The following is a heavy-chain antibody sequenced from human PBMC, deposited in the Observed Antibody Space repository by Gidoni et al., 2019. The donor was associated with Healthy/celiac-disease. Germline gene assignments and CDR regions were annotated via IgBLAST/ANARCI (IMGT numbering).Heavy chain of an antibody. CDR2: IYHSGST. J-gene: IGHJ5*02. CDR3: ASAYYYDSSSTGGFDP. D-gene: IGHD3-22*01. CDR1: GYSISSGYY. Sequence: QVQLQESGPGLVKPSETLSLTCAVSGYSISSGYYWGWIRQPPGKGLEWIGSIYHSGSTYYNPSLKSRVTISVDTSKNQFSLKLSSVTAADTAVYYCASAYYYDSSSTGGFDPWGQGTLVTVSS. V-gene: IGHV4-38-2*01.